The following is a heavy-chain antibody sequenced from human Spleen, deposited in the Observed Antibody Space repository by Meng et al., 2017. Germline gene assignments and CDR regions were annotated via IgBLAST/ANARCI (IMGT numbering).Heavy chain of an antibody. J-gene: IGHJ4*02. Sequence: ASVKVSCKASGYGFTGFHLHWVRQAPGQGLEWMGWINPNSGDTRYAQNFQDRVTLTRDTSITTAYMELSRLRSDDTAVYYCAKIWRFGELPPTKEFDSWGQGTLVTVSS. V-gene: IGHV1-2*02. CDR1: GYGFTGFH. CDR2: INPNSGDT. CDR3: AKIWRFGELPPTKEFDS. D-gene: IGHD3-10*01.